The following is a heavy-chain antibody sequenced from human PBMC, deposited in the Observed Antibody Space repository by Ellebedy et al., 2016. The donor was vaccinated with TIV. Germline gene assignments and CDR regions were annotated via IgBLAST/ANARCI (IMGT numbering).Heavy chain of an antibody. V-gene: IGHV4-59*01. J-gene: IGHJ4*02. CDR1: GGSISSYY. CDR3: ARSSAPWELFDY. Sequence: SETLSLTCTVSGGSISSYYWSWIRQPPGKGLEWIAYFYYSGNTNYNSSLKSRVTLSVGTSKNQFSLKLSSVTAADTAVYFCARSSAPWELFDYWGQGTLVTVSS. CDR2: FYYSGNT. D-gene: IGHD1-7*01.